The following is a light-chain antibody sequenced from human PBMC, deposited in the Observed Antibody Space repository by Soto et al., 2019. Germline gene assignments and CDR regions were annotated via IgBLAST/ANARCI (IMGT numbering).Light chain of an antibody. Sequence: EIVLTQSPGTLSLSPGERATLSCRASQSVSSSYLAWYQQNPGQAPRLLIYGASSRATGIPDRFSGSGSGTDFTLSISRLEPEDFAVYYCQQYGRSPYTFGQGNKLEIK. CDR1: QSVSSSY. J-gene: IGKJ2*01. CDR2: GAS. V-gene: IGKV3-20*01. CDR3: QQYGRSPYT.